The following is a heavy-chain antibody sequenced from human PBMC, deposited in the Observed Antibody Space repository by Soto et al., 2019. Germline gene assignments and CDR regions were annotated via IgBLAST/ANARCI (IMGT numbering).Heavy chain of an antibody. CDR3: ASAYCGGDCYTVYFQH. Sequence: SVKVSCKASGGTFSSYTISWVRQAPGQGLEWMGRIIPILGIANYAQKFQGRVTITADKSTSTAYMELSSLRSEDTAVYYCASAYCGGDCYTVYFQHWGQGTLVTVSS. CDR1: GGTFSSYT. J-gene: IGHJ1*01. D-gene: IGHD2-21*01. V-gene: IGHV1-69*02. CDR2: IIPILGIA.